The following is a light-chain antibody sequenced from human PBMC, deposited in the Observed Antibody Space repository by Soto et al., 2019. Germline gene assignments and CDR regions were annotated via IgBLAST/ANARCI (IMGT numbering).Light chain of an antibody. Sequence: QSALTQPPSVSGAPGQRVTIFCTGTSSNIGAGYDVHWYQQLPGTVPKLLIYGSNNRPSGVPDRFSGSKSGTSASLAITGRQADDEATYYCQSYDSGLPWVFGGGTKVTVL. CDR3: QSYDSGLPWV. J-gene: IGLJ3*02. V-gene: IGLV1-40*01. CDR1: SSNIGAGYD. CDR2: GSN.